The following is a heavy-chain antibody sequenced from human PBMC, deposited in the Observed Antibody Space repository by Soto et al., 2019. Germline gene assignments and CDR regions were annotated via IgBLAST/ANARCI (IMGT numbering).Heavy chain of an antibody. V-gene: IGHV3-53*02. CDR2: IYSGGST. D-gene: IGHD3-16*01. Sequence: EVQLVESGGGLIQPGGSLRLSCAASGFSVSRNYMTWVRQAPGKGLEWVSVIYSGGSTYYADSVKGRFTISRDNSKNTLYLQMNSLRAEDTAVYYCARDFDGGPLGFWGQGTLVTVSS. CDR3: ARDFDGGPLGF. J-gene: IGHJ4*02. CDR1: GFSVSRNY.